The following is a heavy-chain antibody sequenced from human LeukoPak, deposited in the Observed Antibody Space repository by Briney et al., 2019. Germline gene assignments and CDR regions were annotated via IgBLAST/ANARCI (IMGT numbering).Heavy chain of an antibody. CDR2: ISGSGGST. CDR1: GFTFSDYY. CDR3: AKAIAVPYYYGMDV. V-gene: IGHV3-23*01. J-gene: IGHJ6*02. D-gene: IGHD6-19*01. Sequence: GGSLRLSCAASGFTFSDYYMSWVRQAPGKGLEWVSAISGSGGSTYYADSVKGRFTISRDNSKNTLYLQMNSLRAEDTAVYYCAKAIAVPYYYGMDVWGQGTTVTVSS.